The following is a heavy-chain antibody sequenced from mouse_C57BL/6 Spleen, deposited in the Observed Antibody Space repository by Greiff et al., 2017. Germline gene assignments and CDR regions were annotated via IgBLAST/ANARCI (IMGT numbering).Heavy chain of an antibody. CDR1: GYTFTSYT. CDR2: INPSSGYT. Sequence: VQLQQSGAELARPGASVKMSCKASGYTFTSYTMHWVKQRPGQGLEWIGYINPSSGYTKYNQKFKDKATLTADKSSSTAYMQLSSLTSEDSAVXYCARHDYDVRFAYWGQGTLVTVSA. CDR3: ARHDYDVRFAY. D-gene: IGHD2-4*01. J-gene: IGHJ3*01. V-gene: IGHV1-4*01.